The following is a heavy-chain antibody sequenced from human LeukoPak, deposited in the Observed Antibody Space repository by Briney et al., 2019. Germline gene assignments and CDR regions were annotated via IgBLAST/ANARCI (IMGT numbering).Heavy chain of an antibody. J-gene: IGHJ4*02. CDR3: ARGKIQLWFY. V-gene: IGHV4-59*08. D-gene: IGHD5-18*01. Sequence: SETLSLTCTVSGGSIRSYYWSWIRQPPGKGLEWIGYIYYSGSTNYNPSLKSRVTISVDTSKNQFSLKLSSVTAADTAVYYCARGKIQLWFYWGQGTLVTVSS. CDR1: GGSIRSYY. CDR2: IYYSGST.